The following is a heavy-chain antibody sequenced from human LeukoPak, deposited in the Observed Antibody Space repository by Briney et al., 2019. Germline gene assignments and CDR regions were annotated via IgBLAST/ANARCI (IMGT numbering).Heavy chain of an antibody. V-gene: IGHV3-23*01. CDR2: IGGNGAT. CDR3: ARHSSQGTFDN. J-gene: IGHJ4*02. D-gene: IGHD2-15*01. CDR1: GFTFSTSA. Sequence: GGSLRLSCVGSGFTFSTSAMSWVRQAPGKGLEWVAAIGGNGATYYAVSVKGRFTISRDTSRNTLYLQMNSLRAEDTAVYNCARHSSQGTFDNWGQGALVTVSS.